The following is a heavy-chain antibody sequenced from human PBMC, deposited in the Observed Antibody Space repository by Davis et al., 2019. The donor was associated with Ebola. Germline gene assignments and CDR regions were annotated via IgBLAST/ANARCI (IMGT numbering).Heavy chain of an antibody. J-gene: IGHJ4*02. Sequence: GESLKISCAASGFTFSSYGMHWVRQAPGKGLEWVAFIRYDGSNKYYADSVKGRFTISRDNSKNTLYLQMNSLRAEDTAVYYCAILSFDYWGQGTLVTVSS. CDR2: IRYDGSNK. CDR3: AILSFDY. V-gene: IGHV3-30*02. CDR1: GFTFSSYG.